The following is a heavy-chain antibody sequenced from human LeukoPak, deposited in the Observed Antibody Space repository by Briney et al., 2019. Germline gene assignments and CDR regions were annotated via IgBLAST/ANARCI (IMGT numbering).Heavy chain of an antibody. CDR3: ARGKGVDY. CDR1: GFTFRSYN. J-gene: IGHJ4*02. V-gene: IGHV3-48*04. CDR2: ITTSNTI. D-gene: IGHD3-16*01. Sequence: PGGSLRLSCAASGFTFRSYNMAWVRQAPGKGLEWLSYITTSNTINYADSVKGRFTISRDNAKNSLYLQMNSLRAEDTAVYYCARGKGVDYWGQGTLVTVSS.